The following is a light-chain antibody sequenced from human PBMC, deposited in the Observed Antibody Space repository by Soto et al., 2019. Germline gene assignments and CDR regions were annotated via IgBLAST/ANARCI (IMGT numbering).Light chain of an antibody. CDR3: QQSYIGPRT. V-gene: IGKV1-39*01. J-gene: IGKJ1*01. CDR1: QSISRY. Sequence: DIQMPPSPSSLSASVGDRVTITCRASQSISRYLNWHQHIPGEAPKLRVYAAATLQTGVASRFSGSGYGTDFTLSISILHPEDFATCCCQQSYIGPRTCGQGTKV. CDR2: AAA.